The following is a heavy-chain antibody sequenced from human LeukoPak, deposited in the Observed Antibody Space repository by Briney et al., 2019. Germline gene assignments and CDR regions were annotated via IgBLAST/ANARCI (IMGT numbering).Heavy chain of an antibody. D-gene: IGHD4-11*01. J-gene: IGHJ6*02. CDR2: IVVGSGNT. CDR3: AAEGHDYSNYQTLYGMDV. V-gene: IGHV1-58*01. CDR1: GFTFTSSA. Sequence: SVKVSCKASGFTFTSSAVQWVRQARGQRLEWIGWIVVGSGNTNYAQKFQERVTITRDMSTGTAYMELSSLRSEDTAVYYCAAEGHDYSNYQTLYGMDVWGQGTTVTVSS.